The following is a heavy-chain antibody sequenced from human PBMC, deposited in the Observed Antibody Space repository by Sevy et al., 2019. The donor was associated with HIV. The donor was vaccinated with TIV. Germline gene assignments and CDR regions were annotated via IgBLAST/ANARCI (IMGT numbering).Heavy chain of an antibody. V-gene: IGHV4-39*01. CDR2: IYYSGVT. J-gene: IGHJ4*02. CDR3: ASLTAVRPRVYYFDY. Sequence: SETLSLTCTVSGGSVSSKTYYWGWIRQPPGKGLQWIGNIYYSGVTYYNPSLKSRVTISVDTSKNQFYLKVRSVTAADTAVYYCASLTAVRPRVYYFDYWGQGTLVTVSS. D-gene: IGHD6-6*01. CDR1: GGSVSSKTYY.